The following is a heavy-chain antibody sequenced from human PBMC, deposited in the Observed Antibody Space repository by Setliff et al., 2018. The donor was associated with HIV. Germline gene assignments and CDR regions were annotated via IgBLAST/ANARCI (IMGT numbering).Heavy chain of an antibody. CDR1: GFIFSNSI. CDR2: IALGSTTI. D-gene: IGHD2-15*01. CDR3: SRWPFDS. J-gene: IGHJ5*01. Sequence: LRLSCAGSGFIFSNSILTWVRQAPGKGLEWVSYIALGSTTIYYGDSVRGRFTISSDDARNMVFLQMNSLRAEDTAVYYCSRWPFDSWGQGTQVTVSS. V-gene: IGHV3-48*01.